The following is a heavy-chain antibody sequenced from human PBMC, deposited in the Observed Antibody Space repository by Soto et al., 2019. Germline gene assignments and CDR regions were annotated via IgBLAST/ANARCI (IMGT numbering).Heavy chain of an antibody. CDR2: IYSGGST. J-gene: IGHJ4*02. CDR3: QGTSAKDY. Sequence: EVQLVETGGGLFQPGGSLRLSCVVSEFTVSNNYMSWVRQAPGKGLEWVSLIYSGGSTYYADSVKGRFTISRDYSKNTLYLQMNSLGAEDTAIYYWQGTSAKDYWGQGTLVTVSS. D-gene: IGHD1-7*01. V-gene: IGHV3-53*02. CDR1: EFTVSNNY.